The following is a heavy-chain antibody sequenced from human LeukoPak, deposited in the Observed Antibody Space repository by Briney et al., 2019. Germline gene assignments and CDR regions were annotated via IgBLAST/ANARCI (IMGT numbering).Heavy chain of an antibody. CDR3: AKDGGTHDGYVQDFDY. CDR2: ISGSGSNT. J-gene: IGHJ4*02. V-gene: IGHV3-23*01. Sequence: PGGSLRLSCAAAGFTFSSYAMSWVRQAPGKGLEWVSAISGSGSNTYYADSVKGRFTISRDNSKNTLYLQINILRAEDTAVYYCAKDGGTHDGYVQDFDYWGQGTLVTVSS. CDR1: GFTFSSYA. D-gene: IGHD5-24*01.